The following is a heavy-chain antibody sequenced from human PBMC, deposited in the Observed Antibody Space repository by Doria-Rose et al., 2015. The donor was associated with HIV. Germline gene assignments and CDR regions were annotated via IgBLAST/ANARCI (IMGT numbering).Heavy chain of an antibody. CDR1: GDSISRGDSF. J-gene: IGHJ4*02. V-gene: IGHV4-30-4*01. CDR3: ARARNYGFPHFFDF. CDR2: ISSSGTT. D-gene: IGHD3-10*01. Sequence: VQLLESGPGLVRPSQTLSLTCTVSGDSISRGDSFWSWIRQPPGKGPEWIGYISSSGTTYYYPSLRGRLTISLDASKNQFSLNLNSVTAADTAVYYCARARNYGFPHFFDFWGQGALVTVSS.